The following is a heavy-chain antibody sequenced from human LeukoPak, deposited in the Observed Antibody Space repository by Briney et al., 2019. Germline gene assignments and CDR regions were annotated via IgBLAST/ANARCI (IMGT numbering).Heavy chain of an antibody. D-gene: IGHD6-13*01. Sequence: KPSETLSLTCAVYGGSFSVYYWSWIRQPPGKGLEWIGEINHSGSTNYNPSLKSRVTISVDTSKNQFSLKLSSVTAADTAVYYCARRIAAAINFDYWGQGTLVTVSS. J-gene: IGHJ4*02. CDR1: GGSFSVYY. CDR3: ARRIAAAINFDY. V-gene: IGHV4-34*01. CDR2: INHSGST.